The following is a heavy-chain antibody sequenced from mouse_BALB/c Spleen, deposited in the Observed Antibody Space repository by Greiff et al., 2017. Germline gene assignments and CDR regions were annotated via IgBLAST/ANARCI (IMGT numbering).Heavy chain of an antibody. J-gene: IGHJ2*01. CDR1: GYTFTDYE. CDR3: TSPYGNYEGYFDY. D-gene: IGHD2-1*01. Sequence: VQLQQSGAELVRPGASVTLSCKASGYTFTDYEMHWVKQTPVHGLEWIGAIDPETGGTAYNQKFKGKATLTADKSSSTAYMELRSLTSEDSAVYYCTSPYGNYEGYFDYWGQGTTLTVSS. V-gene: IGHV1-15*01. CDR2: IDPETGGT.